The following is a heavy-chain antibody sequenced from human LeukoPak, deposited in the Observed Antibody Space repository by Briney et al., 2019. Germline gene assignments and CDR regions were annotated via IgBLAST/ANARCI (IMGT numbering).Heavy chain of an antibody. V-gene: IGHV3-21*01. CDR3: ASRSLGIATN. J-gene: IGHJ4*02. CDR1: GFTFSSYS. D-gene: IGHD6-13*01. CDR2: ISSSSSYI. Sequence: GGSLRLSCAASGFTFSSYSMNWVRQAPGKGLEWVSSISSSSSYIYYADSVKGRFIISRDNAKNSLYLQMNSLRAEDTAVYYCASRSLGIATNWGQGTLVTVSS.